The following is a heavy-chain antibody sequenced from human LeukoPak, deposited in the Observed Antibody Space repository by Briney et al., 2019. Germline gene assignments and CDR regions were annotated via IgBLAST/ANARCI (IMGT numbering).Heavy chain of an antibody. CDR2: ISSGSSYI. CDR3: ARDRQVRFLEPPRDMHV. J-gene: IGHJ6*03. CDR1: GFTFSSYS. D-gene: IGHD3-3*01. Sequence: PGGSLRLSCAASGFTFSSYSMNWVRQAPGKGLEWVSCISSGSSYIYYADSVKGRFTISRDNAKNSLYLQMNSLRAEDTAVYYCARDRQVRFLEPPRDMHVWGKGTTVTVSS. V-gene: IGHV3-21*01.